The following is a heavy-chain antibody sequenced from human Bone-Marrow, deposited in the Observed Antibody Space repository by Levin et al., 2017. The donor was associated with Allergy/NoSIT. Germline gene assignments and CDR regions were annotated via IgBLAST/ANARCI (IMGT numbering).Heavy chain of an antibody. CDR3: AREGFLGKPATHYYYGMDG. J-gene: IGHJ6*02. CDR2: ISAYNGNT. D-gene: IGHD2-15*01. V-gene: IGHV1-18*01. Sequence: GASVKVSCKASGYTFTSYGISWVRQAPGQGLEWMGWISAYNGNTNYAQKLQGRVTMTTDTSTSTAYMELRSLRSDDTAVYYCAREGFLGKPATHYYYGMDGWGQGTTVTVSS. CDR1: GYTFTSYG.